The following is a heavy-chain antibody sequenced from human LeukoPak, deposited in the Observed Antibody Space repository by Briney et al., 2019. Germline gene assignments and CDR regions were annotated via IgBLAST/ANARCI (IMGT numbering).Heavy chain of an antibody. J-gene: IGHJ4*02. D-gene: IGHD6-13*01. Sequence: GRSLRLSRAASGFTFSSYTMNWVRQAPGKGLEWVSSITGGSTYIYYADSVKGRFTISRDNAKNSLYLQMNSLRAEDTAVYYCARVIGQYSSSWPFDYWGQGTLVTVSS. CDR3: ARVIGQYSSSWPFDY. CDR1: GFTFSSYT. V-gene: IGHV3-21*01. CDR2: ITGGSTYI.